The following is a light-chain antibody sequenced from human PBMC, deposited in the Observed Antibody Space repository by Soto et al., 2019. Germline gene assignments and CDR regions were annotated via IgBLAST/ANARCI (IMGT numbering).Light chain of an antibody. J-gene: IGKJ1*01. CDR1: QSISSW. Sequence: DIHMTQSPSTLSASVGDRVTITCRASQSISSWLAWYQQKPGKAPNLVIYKTSNLESGVPSRFSGSGSGTEFTLTISSLQPDDFATYYCQHYNDYSWTFGQGTKVEIK. V-gene: IGKV1-5*03. CDR2: KTS. CDR3: QHYNDYSWT.